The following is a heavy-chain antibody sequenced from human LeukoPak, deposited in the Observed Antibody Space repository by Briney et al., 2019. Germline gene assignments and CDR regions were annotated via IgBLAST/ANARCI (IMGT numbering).Heavy chain of an antibody. CDR3: ARDPYYVWGSYRHPGDY. Sequence: GGSLRLSCAASGFTVSSNYMSWVRQAPGKGLEWVSVIYSGGSTYYADSVKGRFTISRDNSKNTLYLQMNSLRAEDTAVYYCARDPYYVWGSYRHPGDYWGQGTLVTVSS. D-gene: IGHD3-16*02. J-gene: IGHJ4*02. CDR1: GFTVSSNY. CDR2: IYSGGST. V-gene: IGHV3-53*01.